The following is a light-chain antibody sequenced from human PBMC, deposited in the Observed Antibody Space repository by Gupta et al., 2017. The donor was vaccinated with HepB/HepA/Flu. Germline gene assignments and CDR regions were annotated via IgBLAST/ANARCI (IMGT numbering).Light chain of an antibody. CDR1: SSNIERNF. Sequence: QSVLTQPRSASATPGQRLTSTCSASSSNIERNFVYWYQQLPATAPILLIFCDNQRPSGIPDRLSGSKSVTYASLVTSGLRSEDEADDYCAKWDDSLSAYLFGTGTTLTVL. V-gene: IGLV1-47*02. J-gene: IGLJ1*01. CDR3: AKWDDSLSAYL. CDR2: CDN.